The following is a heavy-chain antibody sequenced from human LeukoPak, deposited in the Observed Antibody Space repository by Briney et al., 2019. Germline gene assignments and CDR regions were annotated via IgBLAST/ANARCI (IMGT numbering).Heavy chain of an antibody. D-gene: IGHD6-13*01. Sequence: ASVKVSCKASGNTFTRYYMHWVRQTPGQGLEWMGIINPRFGSSRYAQKFQGRVTMTRDTSTSTVYMELSSLRSEDTAVYYCAREATSRLVPASAGKDFDYWGQGTLVTVSS. V-gene: IGHV1-46*01. J-gene: IGHJ4*02. CDR3: AREATSRLVPASAGKDFDY. CDR1: GNTFTRYY. CDR2: INPRFGSS.